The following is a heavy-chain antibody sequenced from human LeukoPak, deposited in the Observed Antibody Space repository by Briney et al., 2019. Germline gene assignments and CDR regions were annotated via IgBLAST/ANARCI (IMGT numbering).Heavy chain of an antibody. J-gene: IGHJ6*02. V-gene: IGHV4-34*01. CDR2: INHSGST. Sequence: PSETLSLTCAVYGGSFSGYYWRWIRQPPGKGLEWIGEINHSGSTNYNPSLKSRVTISVDTSRNQFSLKLSSVIAADTAVYYCARGEGSGSYSYGMDVWGQGTTVTVSS. D-gene: IGHD3-10*01. CDR3: ARGEGSGSYSYGMDV. CDR1: GGSFSGYY.